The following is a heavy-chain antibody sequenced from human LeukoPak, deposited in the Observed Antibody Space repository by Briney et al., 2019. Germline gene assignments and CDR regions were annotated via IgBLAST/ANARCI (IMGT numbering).Heavy chain of an antibody. Sequence: GGSLRLSCAASGFTVSSNYMSWVRQAPGKGLEWVAFIRYDGSNKYYADSVKGRFTISRDNSKNTLYLQMNSLRAEETAVYYCAKLVLRYFDWLMDYWGRGTLVTVSS. CDR1: GFTVSSNY. CDR3: AKLVLRYFDWLMDY. CDR2: IRYDGSNK. D-gene: IGHD3-9*01. J-gene: IGHJ4*02. V-gene: IGHV3-30*02.